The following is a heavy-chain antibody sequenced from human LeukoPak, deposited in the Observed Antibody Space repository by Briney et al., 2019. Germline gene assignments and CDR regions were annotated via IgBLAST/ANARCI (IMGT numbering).Heavy chain of an antibody. V-gene: IGHV3-7*01. CDR1: GFTFSVFW. CDR3: ARYHGGYFAY. CDR2: IKQDGSEK. J-gene: IGHJ4*02. D-gene: IGHD2-15*01. Sequence: PGGSLRLSCAAPGFTFSVFWMSWVRQAPGKGLEWVANIKQDGSEKYYVDSVKGRFTISRDNDNNSMYLQINSLRAEDTAVYYCARYHGGYFAYWGQGTLVTVPS.